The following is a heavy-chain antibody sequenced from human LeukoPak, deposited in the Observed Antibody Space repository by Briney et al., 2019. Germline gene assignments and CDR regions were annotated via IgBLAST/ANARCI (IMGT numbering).Heavy chain of an antibody. V-gene: IGHV1-18*01. CDR2: ISAYNGDT. CDR1: GYTFTSYG. Sequence: ASVKVSCKASGYTFTSYGISWVRQAPGQGLEWMGWISAYNGDTNYAQKLQGRVTMTTDTSTSTAYRELRSLRSDDTAVYYCARDHYDSSGYYLEYYFDYWGQGTLVTVSS. J-gene: IGHJ4*02. CDR3: ARDHYDSSGYYLEYYFDY. D-gene: IGHD3-22*01.